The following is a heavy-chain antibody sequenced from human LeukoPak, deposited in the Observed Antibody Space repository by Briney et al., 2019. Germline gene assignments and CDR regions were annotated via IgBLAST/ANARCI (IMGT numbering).Heavy chain of an antibody. D-gene: IGHD2-2*01. CDR3: ARETCSSTTCYAWGDYYYDMDV. CDR1: GFTFSSYW. Sequence: PGGSLRLSCAASGFTFSSYWMSWVRQAPGKGLEWVANIKQDGSEKYYVDSVEGRFTIFREDAENSLYLQMNSLSAEDTAVYYCARETCSSTTCYAWGDYYYDMDVWGRGTTVTVSS. J-gene: IGHJ6*02. CDR2: IKQDGSEK. V-gene: IGHV3-7*01.